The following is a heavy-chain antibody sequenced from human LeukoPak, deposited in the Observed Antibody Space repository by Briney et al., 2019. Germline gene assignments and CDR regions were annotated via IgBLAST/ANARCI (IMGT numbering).Heavy chain of an antibody. Sequence: GGSLRLSCAASGFTFSSYGMHWVRQAPGKGLEWVSSISSSSSYIYYADSVKGRFTISRDNAKNSLYLQMNSLRAEDTAVYYCARDPRYCSGGSCYSIWFDPWGQGTLVTVSS. CDR2: ISSSSSYI. D-gene: IGHD2-15*01. J-gene: IGHJ5*02. CDR1: GFTFSSYG. CDR3: ARDPRYCSGGSCYSIWFDP. V-gene: IGHV3-21*01.